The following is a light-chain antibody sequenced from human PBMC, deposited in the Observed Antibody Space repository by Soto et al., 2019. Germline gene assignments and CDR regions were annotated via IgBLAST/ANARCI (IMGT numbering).Light chain of an antibody. V-gene: IGLV3-1*01. J-gene: IGLJ3*02. CDR3: QAWDSSTEVV. CDR1: KLGDKY. Sequence: SSELTQPPSVSVSPGQTASITCSGDKLGDKYAYWYQQKPGQSPVLVIYQDSKRPSGIPERFSGSNSGSTATLTISGTQAMDEADYYCQAWDSSTEVVFGGGTKLTVL. CDR2: QDS.